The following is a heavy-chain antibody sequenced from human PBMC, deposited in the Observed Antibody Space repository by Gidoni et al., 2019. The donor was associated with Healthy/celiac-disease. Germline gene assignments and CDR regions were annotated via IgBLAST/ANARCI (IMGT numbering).Heavy chain of an antibody. CDR1: GGSISSSSYY. CDR2: IYYSGST. D-gene: IGHD4-17*01. J-gene: IGHJ4*02. CDR3: ALNYGDYATLDY. Sequence: QLQLQESGPGLVKPSETLSLTCTVSGGSISSSSYYWGWIRQPPGKGLEWIGSIYYSGSTYYNPSLKSRVTISVDTSKNQFSLKLSSVTAADTAVYYCALNYGDYATLDYWGQGTLVTVSS. V-gene: IGHV4-39*07.